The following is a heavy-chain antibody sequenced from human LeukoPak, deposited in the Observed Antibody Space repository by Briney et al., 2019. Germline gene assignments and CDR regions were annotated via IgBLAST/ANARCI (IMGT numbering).Heavy chain of an antibody. CDR3: PRTLRLQSWFDP. D-gene: IGHD4-11*01. CDR1: GYTFTRYD. Sequence: GASVKVSCKASGYTFTRYDINWVRQDTGQGLEWMGWMNPDNGNTGYAQKFKGRVTMTRNTSINTAYMELSSLRSDDTAVYYCPRTLRLQSWFDPWGQGTLVTVSS. CDR2: MNPDNGNT. J-gene: IGHJ5*02. V-gene: IGHV1-8*01.